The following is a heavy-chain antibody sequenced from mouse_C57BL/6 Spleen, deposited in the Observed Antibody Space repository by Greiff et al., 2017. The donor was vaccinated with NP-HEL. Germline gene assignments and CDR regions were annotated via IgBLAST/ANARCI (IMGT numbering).Heavy chain of an antibody. CDR2: IYPGDGDT. V-gene: IGHV1-82*01. CDR1: GYAFSSSW. J-gene: IGHJ2*01. Sequence: QVQLQQSGPELVKPGASVKISCKASGYAFSSSWMNWVKQRPGKGLEWIGRIYPGDGDTNYNGKFKGKATLTADKSSSTAYMQLSSLPSEDSAVYFCARSEGYYYGSHFDYWGQGTTLTVSS. CDR3: ARSEGYYYGSHFDY. D-gene: IGHD1-1*01.